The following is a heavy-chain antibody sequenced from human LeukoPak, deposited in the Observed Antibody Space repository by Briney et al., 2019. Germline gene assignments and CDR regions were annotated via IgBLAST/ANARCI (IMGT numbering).Heavy chain of an antibody. D-gene: IGHD3-10*02. Sequence: GGSLRLSCAASGFTFNSYGMNWFRQAPGKGLEWISYINSVGGTTFYADSVKGRFTISRDNANNTLYLQMNSLRAEDAAIYYCARSHMYGDYGEDIWGHGTVVAVSS. CDR1: GFTFNSYG. CDR3: ARSHMYGDYGEDI. J-gene: IGHJ3*02. CDR2: INSVGGTT. V-gene: IGHV3-48*03.